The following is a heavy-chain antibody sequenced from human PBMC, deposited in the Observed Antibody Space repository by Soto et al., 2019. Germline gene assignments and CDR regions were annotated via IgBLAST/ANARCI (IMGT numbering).Heavy chain of an antibody. Sequence: GASVKVSCKASGYTFTSYDINWVRQATGQGLEWMGWMNPNSGNTGYAQKFQGRVTMTRNTSISTAYMELSSLRSEDTAVYYCARGRGAPSSSWINFDYWGQGTLVTVSS. CDR3: ARGRGAPSSSWINFDY. CDR1: GYTFTSYD. V-gene: IGHV1-8*01. J-gene: IGHJ4*02. D-gene: IGHD6-6*01. CDR2: MNPNSGNT.